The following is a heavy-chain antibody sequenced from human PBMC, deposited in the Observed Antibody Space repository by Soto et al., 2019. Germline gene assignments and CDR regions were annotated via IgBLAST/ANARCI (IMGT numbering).Heavy chain of an antibody. V-gene: IGHV4-30-4*01. CDR1: GGSISSGDYY. CDR3: ARVDYYDSSDRGCWFDP. CDR2: ISYSGST. D-gene: IGHD3-22*01. Sequence: PSETLSLTCTVSGGSISSGDYYWSWIRQPPGKGLEWIGYISYSGSTYYNPSLKSRVSISVDTSKNQFSLKLSSVTAADTAVYYCARVDYYDSSDRGCWFDPWGQGILVTVSS. J-gene: IGHJ5*02.